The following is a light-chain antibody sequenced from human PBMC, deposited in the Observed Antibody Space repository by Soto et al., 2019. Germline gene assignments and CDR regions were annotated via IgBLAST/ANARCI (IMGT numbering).Light chain of an antibody. CDR1: TXNIGADYD. CDR3: QSYESSLINYV. V-gene: IGLV1-40*01. Sequence: QSALTQPPSVSGAPGQRVTISCTGSTXNIGADYDVHWYQQLPGTAPKLLIYGSSDRPSGVPDRFSGSKSGTSASLAITGLQAEDEADYYCQSYESSLINYVFGTGTKVTVL. CDR2: GSS. J-gene: IGLJ1*01.